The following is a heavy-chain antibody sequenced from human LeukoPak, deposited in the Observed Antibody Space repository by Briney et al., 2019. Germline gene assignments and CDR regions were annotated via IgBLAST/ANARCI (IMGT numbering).Heavy chain of an antibody. CDR1: GGSFSGYY. D-gene: IGHD3-10*01. CDR3: ARSMVRGVPYYYYGMDV. J-gene: IGHJ6*04. V-gene: IGHV4-34*01. Sequence: SETLSLICAVYGGSFSGYYWSWIRQPPGKGLEWIGEINHSGSTNYNPSLKSRVTISVDTSKNQFSLKLSSVTAADTAEYYCARSMVRGVPYYYYGMDVWGKGTTVTVSS. CDR2: INHSGST.